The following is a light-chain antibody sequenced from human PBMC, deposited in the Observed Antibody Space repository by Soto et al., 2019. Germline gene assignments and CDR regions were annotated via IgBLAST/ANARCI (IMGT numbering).Light chain of an antibody. Sequence: DGQMTQSPSSLSASVGDRVTITCRASQSISSYLNWDQQKPGKAPKLLIYAASSLQSGVPSRFSGSGSGTDFTLTISSLQPEDFATYYCQQSYSTPLTFGGGTKVEIK. CDR1: QSISSY. CDR3: QQSYSTPLT. CDR2: AAS. V-gene: IGKV1-39*01. J-gene: IGKJ4*01.